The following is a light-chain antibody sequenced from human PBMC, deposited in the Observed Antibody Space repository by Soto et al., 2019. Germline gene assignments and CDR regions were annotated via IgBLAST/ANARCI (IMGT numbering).Light chain of an antibody. CDR3: QLYDISPWP. CDR2: DSS. CDR1: QTVRNNY. Sequence: LTWSPDNQNKSPGERATLSCSANQTVRNNYLAWYHHNPGQPPRRLSYDSSTRATGFPDRFSGSGSGTDFTLTIVSLEPEDYAVYYSQLYDISPWPFCQGT. J-gene: IGKJ1*01. V-gene: IGKV3-20*01.